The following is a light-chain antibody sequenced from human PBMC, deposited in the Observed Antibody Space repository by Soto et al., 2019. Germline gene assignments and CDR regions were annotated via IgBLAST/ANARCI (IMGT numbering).Light chain of an antibody. J-gene: IGKJ1*01. CDR2: GTS. CDR1: QRLLHSDGKTY. Sequence: IAITQTPLSLSVTPGQSGSISCESSQRLLHSDGKTYLYWYQQIPGQAPRXLIYGTSTRAAGIPARFSGRGSGTEFTFTISSLQSEDFAVYPCQQYHDWPITFGQGTKV. CDR3: QQYHDWPIT. V-gene: IGKV2-29*01.